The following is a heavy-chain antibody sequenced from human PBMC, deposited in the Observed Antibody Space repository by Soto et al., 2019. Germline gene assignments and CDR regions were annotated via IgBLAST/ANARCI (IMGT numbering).Heavy chain of an antibody. CDR1: GGSFSGYY. D-gene: IGHD3-10*01. CDR3: ARRPVLWFGELSPWFDP. Sequence: SETLSLTCVVYGGSFSGYYCNWIRQPPGKGLEWIGEINHSGSTNYNPSLKSRVTISVDTSKNQFSLKLSSVTAADTAVYYCARRPVLWFGELSPWFDPWGQGTLVTVSS. J-gene: IGHJ5*02. V-gene: IGHV4-34*01. CDR2: INHSGST.